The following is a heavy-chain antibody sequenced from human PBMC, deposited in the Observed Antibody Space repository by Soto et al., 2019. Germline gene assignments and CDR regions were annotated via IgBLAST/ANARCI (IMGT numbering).Heavy chain of an antibody. J-gene: IGHJ4*02. V-gene: IGHV3-23*01. Sequence: PGGSLRLSCAASGFTFSSYAMSWVRQAPGKXLEWVSAISGSGGSTYYADSVKGRFTISRDNSKNTLYLQMNSLRAEDTAVYYCAKDGSHDSSGYYYVFYYWGQGTLVTAPQ. D-gene: IGHD3-22*01. CDR2: ISGSGGST. CDR3: AKDGSHDSSGYYYVFYY. CDR1: GFTFSSYA.